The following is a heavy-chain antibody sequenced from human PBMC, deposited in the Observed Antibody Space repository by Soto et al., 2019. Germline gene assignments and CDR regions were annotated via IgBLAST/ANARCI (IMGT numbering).Heavy chain of an antibody. V-gene: IGHV1-58*01. CDR2: IVVGSGNT. CDR3: AAVGLGYCSGGSCYPPY. J-gene: IGHJ4*02. D-gene: IGHD2-15*01. Sequence: GASVKVSCKASGFTFTSSAVQWVRQARGQRLEWIGWIVVGSGNTNYAQKFQEGVTITRDMSTSTAYMELSSLRSEDTAVYYCAAVGLGYCSGGSCYPPYWGQGTLVTVSS. CDR1: GFTFTSSA.